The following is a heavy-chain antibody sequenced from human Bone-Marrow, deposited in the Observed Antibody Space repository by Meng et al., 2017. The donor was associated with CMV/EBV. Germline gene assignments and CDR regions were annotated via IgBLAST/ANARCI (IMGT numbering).Heavy chain of an antibody. V-gene: IGHV3-30*02. CDR2: IRYDGSNK. CDR1: GFIFSNAW. D-gene: IGHD1-26*01. J-gene: IGHJ4*02. CDR3: ASIVGAAGYYFRVPHDY. Sequence: GGSLRLSCAASGFIFSNAWMSWVRQAPGKGLEWVAFIRYDGSNKYYADSVKGRFTISRDNSKNTLYLQMNSLRAEDTAVYYCASIVGAAGYYFRVPHDYWGQGTLVTVSS.